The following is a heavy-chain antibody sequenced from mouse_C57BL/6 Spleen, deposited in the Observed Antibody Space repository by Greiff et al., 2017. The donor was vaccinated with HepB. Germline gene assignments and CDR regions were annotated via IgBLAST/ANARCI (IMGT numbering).Heavy chain of an antibody. CDR3: AKNLYDYDGYYAMDY. Sequence: VKLMESGPGLVQPSQSLSITCTVSGFSLTSYGVHWVRQSPGKGLEWLGVIWRGGSTDYNAAFMSRLSITKDNSKSQVFFKMNSLQADDTAIYYCAKNLYDYDGYYAMDYWGQGTSVTVSS. CDR1: GFSLTSYG. J-gene: IGHJ4*01. D-gene: IGHD2-4*01. V-gene: IGHV2-5*01. CDR2: IWRGGST.